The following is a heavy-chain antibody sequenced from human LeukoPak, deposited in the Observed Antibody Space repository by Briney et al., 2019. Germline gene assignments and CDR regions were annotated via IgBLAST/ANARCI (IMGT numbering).Heavy chain of an antibody. CDR3: ARGTIAAAGYYYFDY. V-gene: IGHV3-7*04. Sequence: GGSLRLSCAASGFTFSSYWMSWVRQAPGKGLEWVANIKQDGSEKYYVDSVKGRFTISRDNAKNSLYLQMNSLRAEDTAVYYCARGTIAAAGYYYFDYWGQGTQVAVSS. J-gene: IGHJ4*02. D-gene: IGHD6-13*01. CDR2: IKQDGSEK. CDR1: GFTFSSYW.